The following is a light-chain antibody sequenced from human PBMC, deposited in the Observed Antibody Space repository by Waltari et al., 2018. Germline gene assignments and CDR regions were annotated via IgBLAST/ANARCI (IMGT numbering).Light chain of an antibody. CDR1: QTINSY. CDR2: AAS. CDR3: QQSYSTPLT. J-gene: IGKJ3*01. Sequence: DIQMTQSPSSLSASVVDRVTITCRARQTINSYLNWYQQKPGQAPKLLLYAASSLHSGVPSRFSGSGSGTHFTLTISSLQPEDFATYYCQQSYSTPLTFGPGTKVDIK. V-gene: IGKV1-39*01.